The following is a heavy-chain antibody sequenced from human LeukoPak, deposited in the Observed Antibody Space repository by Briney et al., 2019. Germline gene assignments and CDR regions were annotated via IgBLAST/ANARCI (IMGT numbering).Heavy chain of an antibody. Sequence: GGSLRLSCVASGFTFSSYAMHWVRQAPGKGLEWVALISYDGSNKYYADSVKGRFTISRDNSKNTLYLQMNSLRAEDTAVYYCAKMVREFYTISYYFDYWGQGTLVTVSS. CDR2: ISYDGSNK. J-gene: IGHJ4*02. V-gene: IGHV3-30-3*02. D-gene: IGHD2-8*01. CDR1: GFTFSSYA. CDR3: AKMVREFYTISYYFDY.